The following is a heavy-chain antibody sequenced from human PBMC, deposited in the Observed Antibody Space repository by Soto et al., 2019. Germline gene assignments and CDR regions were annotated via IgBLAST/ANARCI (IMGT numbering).Heavy chain of an antibody. CDR2: ISGSGGST. J-gene: IGHJ4*02. V-gene: IGHV3-23*01. D-gene: IGHD1-26*01. CDR1: GFTFSSYA. Sequence: EVQLLESGGGLVQPGGSLRLSCAASGFTFSSYAMSWVRQAPGKGLEWVSAISGSGGSTYYADSVKGRFTISRDNAKNSLYLQMSSLRAEDTAVYYCATFRGRATSGFDCWGQGTLVTVSS. CDR3: ATFRGRATSGFDC.